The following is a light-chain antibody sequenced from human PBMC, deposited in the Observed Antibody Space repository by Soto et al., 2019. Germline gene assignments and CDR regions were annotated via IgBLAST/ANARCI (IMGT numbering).Light chain of an antibody. J-gene: IGKJ4*01. V-gene: IGKV1-27*01. CDR2: AAS. CDR1: QGIKNY. CDR3: QRYYNAPFT. Sequence: LSASVGDRVTITCRASQGIKNYLAWYQQKPGEIPKLLIYAASTLESGIPPRFSGSGSGTDFTLTINNLQPEDVATYYCQRYYNAPFTFGGGTKVDIK.